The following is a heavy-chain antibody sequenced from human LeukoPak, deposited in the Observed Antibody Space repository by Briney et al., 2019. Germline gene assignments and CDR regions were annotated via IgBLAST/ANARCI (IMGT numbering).Heavy chain of an antibody. CDR2: ISSSGSTM. V-gene: IGHV3-48*02. Sequence: GGSLRLSCAGAGFIFSTYSVNWVRQAPGKGLEWVSYISSSGSTMYYADSVRGRFTISRDNAKYSLFLQMNSLRDEDTAVYYCARGGLGSWTFDSWGQGTLVTVPS. CDR1: GFIFSTYS. D-gene: IGHD1-26*01. J-gene: IGHJ4*02. CDR3: ARGGLGSWTFDS.